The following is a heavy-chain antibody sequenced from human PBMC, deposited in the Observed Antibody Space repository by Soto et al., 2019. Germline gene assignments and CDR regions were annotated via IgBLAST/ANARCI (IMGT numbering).Heavy chain of an antibody. CDR1: GYGFTSYW. CDR2: IDPSDSDT. Sequence: GESLKLSCKGSGYGFTSYWISWVRPMPGKGLEWMGIIDPSDSDTSYSPSFQGHVTISADKSISTAYLQWSSLKASDTAMYYCARCTYSSSWSTNYYYGMDVWGQGTTVTVSS. J-gene: IGHJ6*02. V-gene: IGHV5-10-1*01. D-gene: IGHD6-13*01. CDR3: ARCTYSSSWSTNYYYGMDV.